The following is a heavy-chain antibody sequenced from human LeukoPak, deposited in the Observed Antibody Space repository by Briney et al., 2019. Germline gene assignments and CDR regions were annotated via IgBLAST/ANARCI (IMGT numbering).Heavy chain of an antibody. J-gene: IGHJ6*03. Sequence: SVKVSCKASGGTFSSYAISWVRQAPGQGLEWMGGIIPIFGTANYAQKFQGRVTITADKSTSTAYMELSSLRSEDTAVYYCARTYSSSWYRYYYMDVWGKGTTVTISS. CDR1: GGTFSSYA. CDR3: ARTYSSSWYRYYYMDV. D-gene: IGHD6-13*01. V-gene: IGHV1-69*06. CDR2: IIPIFGTA.